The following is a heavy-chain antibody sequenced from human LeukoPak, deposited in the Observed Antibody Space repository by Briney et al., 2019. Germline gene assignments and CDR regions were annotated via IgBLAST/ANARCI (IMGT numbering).Heavy chain of an antibody. CDR2: INPGGGST. D-gene: IGHD3-10*01. CDR3: ARGSSHAGFWSIGGVIITPADY. Sequence: ASVKVSRKASGYTFTSYYIHWVRQAPGQGLEWMGIINPGGGSTSYAQKFQGRVSMTRDTSTSTVYMDLSSLRSEDTAVYYCARGSSHAGFWSIGGVIITPADYRGQGTLVTVSS. CDR1: GYTFTSYY. V-gene: IGHV1-46*01. J-gene: IGHJ4*02.